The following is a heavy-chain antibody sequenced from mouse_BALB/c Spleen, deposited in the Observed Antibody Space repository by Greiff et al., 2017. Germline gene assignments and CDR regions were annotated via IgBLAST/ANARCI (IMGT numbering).Heavy chain of an antibody. Sequence: VQLQQSGAELAKPGASVKMSCKASGYTFTSYWMHWVKQRPGQGLEWIGYINPSTGYTEYNQKFKDKATLTADKSSSTAYMQLSSLTSEDSAVYYCARSGFYYYGSSYYFDYWGQGTTLTVSS. J-gene: IGHJ2*01. CDR2: INPSTGYT. V-gene: IGHV1-7*01. CDR1: GYTFTSYW. CDR3: ARSGFYYYGSSYYFDY. D-gene: IGHD1-1*01.